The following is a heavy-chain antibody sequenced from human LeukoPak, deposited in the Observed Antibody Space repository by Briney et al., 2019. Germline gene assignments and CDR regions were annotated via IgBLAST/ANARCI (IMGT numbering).Heavy chain of an antibody. CDR3: ARARNEILAGYYSFDY. CDR2: IYHTGST. V-gene: IGHV4-4*02. Sequence: SGTLSLTCAVSGGSINTNNWWSWVRRPPGKGLEWIGEIYHTGSTNYNPSLQSRVTISGDKSKSQFSLKLSSVTAADAAIYYCARARNEILAGYYSFDYWGQGILVTVSS. CDR1: GGSINTNNW. D-gene: IGHD3-9*01. J-gene: IGHJ4*02.